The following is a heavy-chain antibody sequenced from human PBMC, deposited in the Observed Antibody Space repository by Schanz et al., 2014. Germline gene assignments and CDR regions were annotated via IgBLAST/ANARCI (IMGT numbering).Heavy chain of an antibody. J-gene: IGHJ4*02. Sequence: TASGFTFSSYAMSWVHQAPGKGLEWVSAISGSGGDTYYADSVKGRFTISRDNSKNTLYLQINSLRTDDTAVFYCAKGLGTRSNNFDYWGQGTLVTVSS. D-gene: IGHD6-13*01. V-gene: IGHV3-23*01. CDR3: AKGLGTRSNNFDY. CDR1: GFTFSSYA. CDR2: ISGSGGDT.